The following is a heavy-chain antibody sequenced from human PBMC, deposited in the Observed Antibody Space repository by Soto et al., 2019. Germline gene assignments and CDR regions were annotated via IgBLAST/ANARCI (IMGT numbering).Heavy chain of an antibody. CDR3: AREYCGGDCYLDY. CDR1: GFTFTSYA. J-gene: IGHJ4*02. D-gene: IGHD2-21*01. CDR2: IWYDGSNK. Sequence: QVQLVESGGGVVQPGGSLRLSCAASGFTFTSYALHWVRQAPGRGLEWVAVIWYDGSNKYYADSVKGRFTISRDNSKNTLYLRVNSLRVEDTGVYYCAREYCGGDCYLDYWGQGTLVTVSS. V-gene: IGHV3-33*01.